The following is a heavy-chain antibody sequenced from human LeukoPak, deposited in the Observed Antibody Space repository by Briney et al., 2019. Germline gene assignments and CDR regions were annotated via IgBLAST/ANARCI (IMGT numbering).Heavy chain of an antibody. CDR2: IYSGGST. CDR1: GFTVSSNY. Sequence: KSGGSLRLSCAASGFTVSSNYMSWVRQAPGKGLEWVSVIYSGGSTYYADSVKGRFTISRDNSKNTLYLQMNSLRAEDTAVYYCARGHYDILTGFSDYWGQGTLVTVSS. D-gene: IGHD3-9*01. CDR3: ARGHYDILTGFSDY. J-gene: IGHJ4*02. V-gene: IGHV3-53*01.